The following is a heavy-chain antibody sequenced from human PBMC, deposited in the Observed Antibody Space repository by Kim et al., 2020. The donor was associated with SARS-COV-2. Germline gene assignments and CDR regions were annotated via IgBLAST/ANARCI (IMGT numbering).Heavy chain of an antibody. CDR1: GYTFTSYG. V-gene: IGHV1-18*04. D-gene: IGHD6-6*01. CDR2: ISAYNGNT. Sequence: ASVKVSCKASGYTFTSYGISWVRQAPGQGLEWMGWISAYNGNTNYAQKLQGRVTMTTDTSTSTAYMELRSLRSDDTAVYYCARGLLTIAARPDYYYYGMDVWGQGTTVTVSS. CDR3: ARGLLTIAARPDYYYYGMDV. J-gene: IGHJ6*02.